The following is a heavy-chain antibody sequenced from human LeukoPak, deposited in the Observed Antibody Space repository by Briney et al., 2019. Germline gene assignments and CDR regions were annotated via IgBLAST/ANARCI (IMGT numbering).Heavy chain of an antibody. V-gene: IGHV3-7*01. CDR1: GFTFSSYW. CDR2: IKQDGSEK. D-gene: IGHD5-18*01. J-gene: IGHJ6*03. CDR3: ARGDVDTDMITGYYYYHMDV. Sequence: GGSLRLSCAASGFTFSSYWMSWVRQAPGKGLEWVANIKQDGSEKYYVDSVKGRFTISRENAKNSLYLQMNSLRAEDTAVYYCARGDVDTDMITGYYYYHMDVWGKGTTVTVSS.